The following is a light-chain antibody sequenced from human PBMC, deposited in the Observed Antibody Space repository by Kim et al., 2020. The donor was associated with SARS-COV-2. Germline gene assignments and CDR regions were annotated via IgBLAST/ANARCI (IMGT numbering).Light chain of an antibody. CDR2: GAS. CDR1: QRVSSNY. J-gene: IGKJ5*01. CDR3: QRYSNSPIT. V-gene: IGKV3-20*01. Sequence: PGERATRSCRASQRVSSNYLAWYQQKPGQAPRLLIYGASSRATGIPDRFSGSGSGTDFTLTISRLEPEDFAVYYCQRYSNSPITFGQGTRLEIK.